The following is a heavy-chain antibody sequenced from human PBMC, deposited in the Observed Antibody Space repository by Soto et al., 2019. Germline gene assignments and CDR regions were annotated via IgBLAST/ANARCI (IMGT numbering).Heavy chain of an antibody. CDR2: IYHSGST. V-gene: IGHV4-30-2*01. CDR3: ARGGAAAGTWHYYYYGMDV. D-gene: IGHD6-13*01. CDR1: GGSISSGGYS. Sequence: PSETLSLTCAVSGGSISSGGYSWSWIRQPPGKGLEWIGYIYHSGSTYYNPSLKSRVTISVDRSKNQFSLKLSSVTAADTAVYYCARGGAAAGTWHYYYYGMDVWGQGTTVTVSS. J-gene: IGHJ6*02.